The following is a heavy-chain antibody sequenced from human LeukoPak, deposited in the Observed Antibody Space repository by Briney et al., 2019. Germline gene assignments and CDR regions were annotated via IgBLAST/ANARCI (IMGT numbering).Heavy chain of an antibody. D-gene: IGHD6-19*01. V-gene: IGHV1-2*02. CDR3: ARDIPYSSGWYGSDY. CDR2: IHPNSGGT. CDR1: GYTFTGYY. J-gene: IGHJ4*02. Sequence: GASVKVSCTASGYTFTGYYMHWVRQAPGQGLEWMGWIHPNSGGTNYAQKFQGRVTMTRDTSISTAYMELSRLRSDDTAVYYCARDIPYSSGWYGSDYWGQGTLVTVSS.